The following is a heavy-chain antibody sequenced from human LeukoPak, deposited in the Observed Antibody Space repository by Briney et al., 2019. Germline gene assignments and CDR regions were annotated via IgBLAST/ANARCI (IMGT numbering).Heavy chain of an antibody. CDR1: GFTFSDYY. Sequence: GGSLRLSCAASGFTFSDYYMSWIRQAPGKGLEWVSYIGSSGSTIYYADSVKGRFTISRDNAKNSLYLQMNSLRAEDTAVYYCARDKGIMVPAFDIWGQGTMVTVSS. V-gene: IGHV3-11*01. CDR2: IGSSGSTI. J-gene: IGHJ3*02. CDR3: ARDKGIMVPAFDI. D-gene: IGHD2-8*01.